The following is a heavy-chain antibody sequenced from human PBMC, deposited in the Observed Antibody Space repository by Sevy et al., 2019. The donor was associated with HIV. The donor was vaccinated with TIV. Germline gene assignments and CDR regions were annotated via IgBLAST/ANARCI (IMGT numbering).Heavy chain of an antibody. D-gene: IGHD3-16*01. CDR2: IKGDGCDK. CDR3: AHETFGRFES. J-gene: IGHJ4*02. Sequence: GGSLRLSCAASGFTFSANWMNWVRQAPGKGLEWVANIKGDGCDKHYVDSVEGRFTISRDNAKNLLYLQMNSLRAEDTAVYYCAHETFGRFESWGQGTLVTVSS. V-gene: IGHV3-7*01. CDR1: GFTFSANW.